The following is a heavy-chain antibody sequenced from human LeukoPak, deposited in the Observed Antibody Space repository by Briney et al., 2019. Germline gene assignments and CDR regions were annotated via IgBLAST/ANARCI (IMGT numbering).Heavy chain of an antibody. CDR3: ARAGPYCSSTSCPGGY. J-gene: IGHJ4*02. Sequence: SVKVSCKASGYTFTGYYMHWVRQAPGQGLEWMGGIIPIFGTANYAQKFQGRVTITADESTSTAYMELSSLRSEDTAVYYCARAGPYCSSTSCPGGYWGQGTLVTVSS. CDR2: IIPIFGTA. D-gene: IGHD2-2*01. V-gene: IGHV1-69*13. CDR1: GYTFTGYY.